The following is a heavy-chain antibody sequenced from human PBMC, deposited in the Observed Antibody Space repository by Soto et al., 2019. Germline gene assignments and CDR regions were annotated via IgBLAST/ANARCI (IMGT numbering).Heavy chain of an antibody. D-gene: IGHD4-17*01. J-gene: IGHJ5*02. Sequence: SVKVSCKASGGTFSSYAISWVRQAPGQGLEWMGGIIPIFGTANYAQKFQGRVTITADESTSTAYMELSSLRSEDTAVYYCARVLTMTTVVTHNWFDPWGQGTLVTAPQ. CDR2: IIPIFGTA. CDR1: GGTFSSYA. V-gene: IGHV1-69*13. CDR3: ARVLTMTTVVTHNWFDP.